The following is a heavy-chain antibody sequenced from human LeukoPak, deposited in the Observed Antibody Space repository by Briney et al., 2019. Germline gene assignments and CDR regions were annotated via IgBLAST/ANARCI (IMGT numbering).Heavy chain of an antibody. J-gene: IGHJ4*02. V-gene: IGHV5-51*01. CDR2: IYPGDSDT. CDR3: ARPIETNYYSGMGY. CDR1: GYSFSTYW. D-gene: IGHD3-22*01. Sequence: GESLKISCKASGYSFSTYWIAWVRQMPGKGLEWMGIIYPGDSDTRCSPSFRGQVTISADKSISTAYLQWSSLKASDTAMYYCARPIETNYYSGMGYWGQGTLVTVSS.